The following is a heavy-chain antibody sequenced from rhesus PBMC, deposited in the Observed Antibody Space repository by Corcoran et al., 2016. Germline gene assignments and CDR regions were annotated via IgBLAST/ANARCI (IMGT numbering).Heavy chain of an antibody. CDR3: ARQGSYYYYGLDS. Sequence: QVQLQESGPGLVKPSETLSLTCAVSGGSISDDYYWSWIRQPPGKGLEWIGYIYGNGGGTNSNPSLKKRVTISIDTSKNQFSLKLSSVTAADTAVYYCARQGSYYYYGLDSWGQGVVVTVSS. CDR1: GGSISDDYY. D-gene: IGHD3-16*01. J-gene: IGHJ6*01. CDR2: IYGNGGGT. V-gene: IGHV4-106*01.